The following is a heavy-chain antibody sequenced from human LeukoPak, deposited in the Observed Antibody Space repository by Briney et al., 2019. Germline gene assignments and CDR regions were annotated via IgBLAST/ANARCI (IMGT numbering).Heavy chain of an antibody. D-gene: IGHD3-22*01. CDR3: ARGPKYYYDSSGYNDY. CDR2: IYTSGST. Sequence: SETLSLTCTVSGGSISSYYWSWTRQPAGKGLEWIGRIYTSGSTNYNPSLKSRVTMSVDTSKNQFSLKLSSVTAADTAVYYCARGPKYYYDSSGYNDYWGQGTLVTVSS. V-gene: IGHV4-4*07. CDR1: GGSISSYY. J-gene: IGHJ4*02.